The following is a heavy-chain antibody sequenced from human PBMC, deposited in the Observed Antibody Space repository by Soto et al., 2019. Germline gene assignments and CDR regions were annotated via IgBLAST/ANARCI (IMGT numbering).Heavy chain of an antibody. CDR3: ARHCSSTSCLTYYYYYGMDV. V-gene: IGHV1-3*01. CDR1: GCTFTSYA. CDR2: INAGNGNT. Sequence: GASVKVSCKASGCTFTSYAMHWVRQAPGQRLEWMGWINAGNGNTKYSQKFQGRVTITRDTSASTAYMELSSLRSEDTAVYYCARHCSSTSCLTYYYYYGMDVWGQGTTVTVSS. J-gene: IGHJ6*02. D-gene: IGHD2-2*01.